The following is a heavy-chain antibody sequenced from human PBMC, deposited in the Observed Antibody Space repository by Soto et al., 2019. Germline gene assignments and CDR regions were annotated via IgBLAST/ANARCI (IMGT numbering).Heavy chain of an antibody. V-gene: IGHV1-18*01. D-gene: IGHD4-17*01. CDR1: GYTFTSYG. CDR3: ARDNSVDYGDYGVPVYFDY. Sequence: GASVKVSCKASGYTFTSYGISWVRQAPGQGLEWMGWISAYNGNTNYAQKLQGRVTMTTDTSTSTAYMELRSLRSDDTAVYYCARDNSVDYGDYGVPVYFDYWGQGTLVTVSS. CDR2: ISAYNGNT. J-gene: IGHJ4*02.